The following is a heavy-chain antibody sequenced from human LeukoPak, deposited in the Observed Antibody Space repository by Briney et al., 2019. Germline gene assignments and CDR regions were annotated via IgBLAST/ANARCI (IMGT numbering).Heavy chain of an antibody. CDR1: GGTFSSYA. V-gene: IGHV1-69*04. CDR3: ASGHYYCSSTSCYDFYGMDV. CDR2: IIPILGIA. Sequence: SVKVSCKASGGTFSSYAISWVRQAPGQGLEWMGRIIPILGIANCAQKFQGRVTITADKSTSTAYMELSSLRSEDTAVYYCASGHYYCSSTSCYDFYGMDVWGQGTTVTVSS. J-gene: IGHJ6*02. D-gene: IGHD2-2*01.